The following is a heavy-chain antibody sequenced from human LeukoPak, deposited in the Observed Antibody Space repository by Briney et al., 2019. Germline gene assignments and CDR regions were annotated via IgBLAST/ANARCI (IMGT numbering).Heavy chain of an antibody. J-gene: IGHJ2*01. V-gene: IGHV4-39*01. CDR1: GCSISSSSYY. D-gene: IGHD2-2*01. CDR2: THYSGSS. Sequence: PSETLSPTCTVSGCSISSSSYYWGWIRPPPGEGLGWVGGTHYSGSSYYNPSLKSRVTISVDTSKNQFSLKLSSVTAADTAVYYCARHTPFDQLLHWYFDLWGRGTLVTVSS. CDR3: ARHTPFDQLLHWYFDL.